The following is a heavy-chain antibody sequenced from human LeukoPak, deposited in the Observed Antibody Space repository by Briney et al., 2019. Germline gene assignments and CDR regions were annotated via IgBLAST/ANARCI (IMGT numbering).Heavy chain of an antibody. CDR1: GFTFSSYW. CDR2: INTDGSST. CDR3: ARESGIAAALDL. J-gene: IGHJ5*02. D-gene: IGHD6-13*01. V-gene: IGHV3-74*01. Sequence: GGSLRLSCAASGFTFSSYWISWVRQAPGKGLVWVSRINTDGSSTSYADSVKGRFTISRDNAKNTLYLQMNSLRAEDTAVHYCARESGIAAALDLWGQGTLVTVSS.